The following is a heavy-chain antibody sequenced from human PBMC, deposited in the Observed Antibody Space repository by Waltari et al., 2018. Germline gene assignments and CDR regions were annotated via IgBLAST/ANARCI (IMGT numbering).Heavy chain of an antibody. CDR2: IIPIFGTA. V-gene: IGHV1-69*13. J-gene: IGHJ4*02. D-gene: IGHD3-16*01. CDR1: GRTFSSSA. CDR3: AIMITFGGAVSWGDYFDY. Sequence: QVQLVQSGAEVKKPGSSVKVLCKASGRTFSSSAISWVRQAPAQGLEWRGGIIPIFGTANYAQKFQGRVTITADESTSTAYMELSSLRSEDTAVDYCAIMITFGGAVSWGDYFDYWGQGTLVTVSS.